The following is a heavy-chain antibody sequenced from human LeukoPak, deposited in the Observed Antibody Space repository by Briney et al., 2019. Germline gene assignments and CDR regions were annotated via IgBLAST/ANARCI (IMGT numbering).Heavy chain of an antibody. J-gene: IGHJ4*02. V-gene: IGHV3-11*01. CDR3: ARDAKDGSAAGPVAFDY. CDR1: GFTFSDYY. CDR2: ISSSGSTI. Sequence: PGGSLRLSCAASGFTFSDYYMSWIRQAPGKGLEWVSYISSSGSTIYYADSVKGRFTISRDNAKNSLYLQMNSLRAEDTAVYYCARDAKDGSAAGPVAFDYWDQGTLVTVSS. D-gene: IGHD6-13*01.